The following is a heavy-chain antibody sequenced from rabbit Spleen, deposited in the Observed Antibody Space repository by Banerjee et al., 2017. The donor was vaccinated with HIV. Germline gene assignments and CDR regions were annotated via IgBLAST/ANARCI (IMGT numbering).Heavy chain of an antibody. CDR3: ARDLAAIIGWNFNL. CDR1: GFSFISSDY. Sequence: QSLEESGGDLVKPGASLTLTGPAPGFSFISSDYMGWVRQAPGKGLEWISCIAGSSSGFTYSATWAKGRFTCSKTSSTTVTLQMTRLTAADTATYFCARDLAAIIGWNFNLWGQGTLVTVS. CDR2: IAGSSSGFT. J-gene: IGHJ4*01. V-gene: IGHV1S40*01. D-gene: IGHD1-1*01.